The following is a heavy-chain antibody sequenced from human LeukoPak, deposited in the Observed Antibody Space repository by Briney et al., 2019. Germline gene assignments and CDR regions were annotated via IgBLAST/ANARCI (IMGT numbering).Heavy chain of an antibody. V-gene: IGHV3-48*03. J-gene: IGHJ4*02. CDR3: ARDQGYSYGDDLFEY. Sequence: PGGSLRLSCAASGFTLSSYEINWVRQAPGEGLEWVSYISSSGSNIYYANSVTGRFTISRHHAKHSMYLQMNRLRAEDTAVYYCARDQGYSYGDDLFEYWGQGTLVTVSS. D-gene: IGHD5-18*01. CDR1: GFTLSSYE. CDR2: ISSSGSNI.